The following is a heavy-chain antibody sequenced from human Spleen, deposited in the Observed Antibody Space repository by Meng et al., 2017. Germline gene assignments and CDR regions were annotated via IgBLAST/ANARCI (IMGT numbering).Heavy chain of an antibody. V-gene: IGHV1-24*01. D-gene: IGHD6-19*01. CDR1: GYTLSELS. CDR2: FDSEDGEI. CDR3: ATLWGQWLVSKFQH. Sequence: ASVKVSCKVSGYTLSELSIHWVRQTPRKGLEWMGGFDSEDGEIIYAQNFQGRVTMTEDTSTDSAYVELRNLRSDDTAVYYCATLWGQWLVSKFQHWGQGTLVTVSS. J-gene: IGHJ1*01.